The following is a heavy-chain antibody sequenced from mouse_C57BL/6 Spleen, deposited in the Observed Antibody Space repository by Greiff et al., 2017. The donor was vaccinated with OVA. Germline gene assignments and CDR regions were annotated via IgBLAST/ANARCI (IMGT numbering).Heavy chain of an antibody. CDR3: ARWDYDVGGYAMDY. CDR2: IHPNSGST. Sequence: QVHVKQSGAELVKPGASVKLSCKASGYTFTSYWMHWVKQRPGQGLEWIGMIHPNSGSTNYNEKFKSKATLTVDKSSSTAYMQLSSLTSEDSAVYYCARWDYDVGGYAMDYWGQGTSVTVSS. V-gene: IGHV1-64*01. D-gene: IGHD2-4*01. J-gene: IGHJ4*01. CDR1: GYTFTSYW.